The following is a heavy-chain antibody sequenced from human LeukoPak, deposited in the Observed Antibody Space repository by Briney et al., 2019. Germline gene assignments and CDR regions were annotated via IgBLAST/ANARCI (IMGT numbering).Heavy chain of an antibody. CDR2: ISGSGGST. CDR1: GFIFSSYA. Sequence: GGSLRLSCAASGFIFSSYAMSWVRQAPGKGLEWVSNISGSGGSTYYADSVKGRFTISRDNSKNTVYLQMNSLRAEDTAVYYCAKDRCCFNGVCHGDFDYWGQGTLVTVSS. CDR3: AKDRCCFNGVCHGDFDY. J-gene: IGHJ4*02. V-gene: IGHV3-23*01. D-gene: IGHD2-8*01.